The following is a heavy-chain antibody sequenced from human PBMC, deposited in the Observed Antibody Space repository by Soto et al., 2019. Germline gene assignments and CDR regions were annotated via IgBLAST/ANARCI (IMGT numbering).Heavy chain of an antibody. V-gene: IGHV3-13*01. Sequence: GGSLRLSCAASGFTFSSYDMHWVRQATGKGLEWVSAIGTAGDTYYPGSVKGRFTISRENAKNSLYLQMNSLRAEETAVYYCARWAGTTNYYYGMNVWGQGTTVTVSS. CDR1: GFTFSSYD. D-gene: IGHD1-7*01. CDR2: IGTAGDT. J-gene: IGHJ6*02. CDR3: ARWAGTTNYYYGMNV.